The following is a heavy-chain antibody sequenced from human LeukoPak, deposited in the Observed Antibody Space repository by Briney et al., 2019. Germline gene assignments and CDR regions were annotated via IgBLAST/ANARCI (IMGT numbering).Heavy chain of an antibody. CDR3: ARVRLYYYDTSGFYYFEH. CDR1: GFTFSAYS. Sequence: GGSLRLSCAASGFTFSAYSLTWVRRAPGKGLEWAASITSGSSYLYYADSMRGRFTISRDTAKSSVYLQMNSLRAEDTAVYYCARVRLYYYDTSGFYYFEHWGQGTLVTVSS. V-gene: IGHV3-21*01. CDR2: ITSGSSYL. J-gene: IGHJ4*02. D-gene: IGHD3-22*01.